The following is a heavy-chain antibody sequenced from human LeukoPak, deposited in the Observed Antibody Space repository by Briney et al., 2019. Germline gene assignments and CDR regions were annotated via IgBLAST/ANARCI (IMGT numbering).Heavy chain of an antibody. CDR1: GLILSSYV. CDR2: ISSSGSTI. D-gene: IGHD4-17*01. CDR3: ARHLDYGVHYFDY. V-gene: IGHV3-11*04. J-gene: IGHJ4*02. Sequence: PGGSLRLSCAASGLILSSYVMSWIRQAPGKGLGWVSYISSSGSTIYYADSVKGRFTISRDNAKNSLYLQMNSLRAEDTAVYYCARHLDYGVHYFDYWGQGTLVTVSS.